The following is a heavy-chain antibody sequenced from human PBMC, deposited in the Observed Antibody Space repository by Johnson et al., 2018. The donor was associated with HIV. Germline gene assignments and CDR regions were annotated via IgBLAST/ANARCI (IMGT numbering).Heavy chain of an antibody. V-gene: IGHV3-48*01. CDR1: GFIFNDAW. Sequence: VQLVESGGGVVQPGESLRLSCAASGFIFNDAWMNWVRQAPGKGLEWISYMSSSGSTIYHADSVKGRFTISRDNSKKTLYLQMNSLRAEDTAVYYCAKDARTRWELEPDAFDIWGQGTMVTVSS. CDR2: MSSSGSTI. CDR3: AKDARTRWELEPDAFDI. J-gene: IGHJ3*02. D-gene: IGHD1-26*01.